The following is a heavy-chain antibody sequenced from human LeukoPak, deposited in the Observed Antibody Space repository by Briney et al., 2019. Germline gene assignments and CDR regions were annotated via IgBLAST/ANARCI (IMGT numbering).Heavy chain of an antibody. CDR1: GYTFTGYY. CDR2: ISPNSGGT. J-gene: IGHJ4*02. D-gene: IGHD6-19*01. V-gene: IGHV1-2*02. CDR3: ARSDSSGWYFDY. Sequence: GASVKVSCKASGYTFTGYYMHWVRQAPGQGLEWMGWISPNSGGTNYAQKFQGRVTMTRDTSISTAYMELSRLRSDDTAVYYCARSDSSGWYFDYWGQGTLVTVSS.